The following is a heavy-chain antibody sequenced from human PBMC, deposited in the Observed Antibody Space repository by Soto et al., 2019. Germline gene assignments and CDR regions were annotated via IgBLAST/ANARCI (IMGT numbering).Heavy chain of an antibody. CDR2: IRSKANSYAT. J-gene: IGHJ6*03. Sequence: EVQLVESGGGLVQPGGSLKLSCAASGFIFSGSAMHWVRQASGKGLEWVGRIRSKANSYATAYAASVKGRFTISREDSKSTAYLHLSSLKTEDTAVYYCSTPRSGGSGGSCGDYYYYMEVRGKGTTVTVS. CDR1: GFIFSGSA. CDR3: STPRSGGSGGSCGDYYYYMEV. V-gene: IGHV3-73*01. D-gene: IGHD2-15*01.